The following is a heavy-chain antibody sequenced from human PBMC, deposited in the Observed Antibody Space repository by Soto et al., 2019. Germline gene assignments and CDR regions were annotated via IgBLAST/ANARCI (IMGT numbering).Heavy chain of an antibody. CDR2: ISGSGGST. Sequence: EVQLLESGGGLVQPGGSLRLSCAPSGFTFSSYAMSWVRQAPGKGLEWISAISGSGGSTYYADSVKGRFTISRDNSKNKLYLHMNSLRAEDTAVYYCPKAPIVVVPPRLFEYWGQGTLVTVSS. CDR3: PKAPIVVVPPRLFEY. CDR1: GFTFSSYA. D-gene: IGHD3-22*01. J-gene: IGHJ4*02. V-gene: IGHV3-23*01.